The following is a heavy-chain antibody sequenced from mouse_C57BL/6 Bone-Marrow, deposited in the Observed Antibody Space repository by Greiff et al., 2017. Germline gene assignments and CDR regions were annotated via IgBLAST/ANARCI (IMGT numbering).Heavy chain of an antibody. D-gene: IGHD3-2*02. V-gene: IGHV1-81*01. CDR3: ATAQASFAY. Sequence: LQQSGAELARPGASVKLSCKASGYTFTSYGISWVKQRTGQGLEWIGEIYPRSGNTYYNEKFKGKATLTADKSSSTAYMELRSLTSEDSAVYFCATAQASFAYWGQGTLVTVSA. CDR1: GYTFTSYG. J-gene: IGHJ3*01. CDR2: IYPRSGNT.